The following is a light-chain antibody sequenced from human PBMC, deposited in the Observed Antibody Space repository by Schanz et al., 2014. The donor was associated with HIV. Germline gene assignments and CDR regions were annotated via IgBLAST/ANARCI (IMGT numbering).Light chain of an antibody. CDR3: QQYSGSPPWT. CDR1: QSVSSSY. Sequence: IVLTQSPGTLSLSPGERATLSCRASQSVSSSYLAWYQQKPGQAPRILIYGAYNRATGIPDRFSGSGSGTDFTLTISGLEPDDFAVYYCQQYSGSPPWTFGQGTKVEIK. CDR2: GAY. V-gene: IGKV3-20*01. J-gene: IGKJ1*01.